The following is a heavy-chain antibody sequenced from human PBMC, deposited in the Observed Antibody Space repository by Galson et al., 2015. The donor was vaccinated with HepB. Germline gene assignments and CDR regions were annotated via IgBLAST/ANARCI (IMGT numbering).Heavy chain of an antibody. V-gene: IGHV5-51*01. D-gene: IGHD6-19*01. CDR3: ARPVSIGSSGRYDAFDI. CDR1: GYSFTSYW. CDR2: IYPGDSDT. Sequence: QSGAEVKKPGESLKISCKGSGYSFTSYWIGWVRQMPGKGLEWMGIIYPGDSDTRYSPSFQGQVTISADKSISTAYLQWSSLKASDTAMYYCARPVSIGSSGRYDAFDIWGQGTMVTVSS. J-gene: IGHJ3*02.